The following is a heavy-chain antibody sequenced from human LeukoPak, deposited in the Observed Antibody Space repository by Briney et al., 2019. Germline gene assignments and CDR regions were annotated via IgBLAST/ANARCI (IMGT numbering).Heavy chain of an antibody. V-gene: IGHV1-69*05. D-gene: IGHD6-13*01. J-gene: IGHJ5*02. CDR3: ARDGQQLVMYNWFDP. CDR1: GGTFSSYA. Sequence: GASVKVSCKASGGTFSSYAISWVRQAPGQGLEWMGGTIPIFGTANYAQKFQGRVTITTDESTSTAYMELSSLRSEDTAVYYCARDGQQLVMYNWFDPWGQGTLVTVSS. CDR2: TIPIFGTA.